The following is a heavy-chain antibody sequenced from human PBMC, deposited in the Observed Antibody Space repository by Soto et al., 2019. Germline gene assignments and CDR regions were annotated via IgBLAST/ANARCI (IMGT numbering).Heavy chain of an antibody. J-gene: IGHJ6*02. D-gene: IGHD3-22*01. CDR1: GFTFGDYA. CDR3: TRDAYYYDSSGSGMDV. V-gene: IGHV3-49*04. Sequence: ESGGGLVQPGRSLRLSCTASGFTFGDYAMSWVRQAPGKGLEWVGFIRSKAYGGTTEYAASVKGRFTISRDDSKSIAYLQMNSLKTEDTAVYYCTRDAYYYDSSGSGMDVWGQGTTVTVSS. CDR2: IRSKAYGGTT.